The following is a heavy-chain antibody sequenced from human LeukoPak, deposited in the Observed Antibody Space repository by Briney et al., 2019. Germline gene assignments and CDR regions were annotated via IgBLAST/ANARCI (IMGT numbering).Heavy chain of an antibody. D-gene: IGHD4/OR15-4a*01. CDR1: GFTFRSYG. CDR3: ARRAGAYSHPYDY. CDR2: IRYDGSNK. Sequence: GGSLRLSCAASGFTFRSYGMHWVRQAPGKGLEWVAFIRYDGSNKYYADSVKGRFTISRDNSKSTLYLQMNSLRAEDTAVYYCARRAGAYSHPYDYWGQGTLVTVSS. V-gene: IGHV3-33*08. J-gene: IGHJ4*02.